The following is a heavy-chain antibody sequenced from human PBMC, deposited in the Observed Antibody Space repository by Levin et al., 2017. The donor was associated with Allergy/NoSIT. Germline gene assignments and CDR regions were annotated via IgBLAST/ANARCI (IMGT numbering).Heavy chain of an antibody. Sequence: LSLTCAASGFSISGYWMQWVRQAPGKGLVWVSDISTDGSVTRYADSVKGRFTISRDNAKNTVNLQMNSLRAEDTAVYYCARDLARSFDYWGQGALVTVSS. D-gene: IGHD3-3*02. J-gene: IGHJ4*02. CDR2: ISTDGSVT. CDR1: GFSISGYW. V-gene: IGHV3-74*01. CDR3: ARDLARSFDY.